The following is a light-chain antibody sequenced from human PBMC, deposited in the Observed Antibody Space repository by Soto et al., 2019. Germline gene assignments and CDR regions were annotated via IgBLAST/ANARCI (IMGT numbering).Light chain of an antibody. CDR1: SGHSSYI. J-gene: IGLJ2*01. CDR2: LEGSGSY. Sequence: QPVLTQSSSASASLGSSVKLTCTLSSGHSSYIIAWHQQQPGKAPRYLMKLEGSGSYNKGSGVPDRFPGSSSGADRYLTISNLQSEDEADYYCETWDSNPHVVFGGGTKVTVL. CDR3: ETWDSNPHVV. V-gene: IGLV4-60*03.